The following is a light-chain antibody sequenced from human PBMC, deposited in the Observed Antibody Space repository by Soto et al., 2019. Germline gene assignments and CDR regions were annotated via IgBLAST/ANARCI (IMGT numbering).Light chain of an antibody. V-gene: IGLV2-23*01. J-gene: IGLJ1*01. CDR2: EGS. CDR3: CSYAGSSTYV. CDR1: SSDVGSYNL. Sequence: QSVLTQPVSVSGSPGQSSTISCTGTSSDVGSYNLVSWYQQHPGKAPKLMIYEGSKRPSGVSNRFSGSKSGNTASLTISGLQAEDEADYYCCSYAGSSTYVFGTGTKVTVL.